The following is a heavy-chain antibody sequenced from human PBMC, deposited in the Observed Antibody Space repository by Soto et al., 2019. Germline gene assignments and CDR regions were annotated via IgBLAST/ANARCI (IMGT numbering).Heavy chain of an antibody. Sequence: QVQLQESGPGLVKPSETLSLTCTVSGASISDYYWSWIRQHPGKGLEWIGYIFYSGSTNYNPSLNSRVTISIDTSNNQFSLRLSSVTAADTAVYYCARYQQYYEHWGQGTLVTVSS. J-gene: IGHJ1*01. CDR1: GASISDYY. CDR2: IFYSGST. CDR3: ARYQQYYEH. V-gene: IGHV4-59*08.